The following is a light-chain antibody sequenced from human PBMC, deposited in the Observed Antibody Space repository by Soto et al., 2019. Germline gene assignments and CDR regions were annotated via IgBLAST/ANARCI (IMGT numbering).Light chain of an antibody. CDR3: LQGNNSPLT. Sequence: EIVMTQSPATLTVSPGERATLSCRASQSISTELAWYQQKPGQPPRLLIYSASTRATGVPARFTGSASGSDFTLTISRLQTEDFAVYYCLQGNNSPLTFGQGTKLEI. J-gene: IGKJ2*01. CDR2: SAS. V-gene: IGKV3-15*01. CDR1: QSISTE.